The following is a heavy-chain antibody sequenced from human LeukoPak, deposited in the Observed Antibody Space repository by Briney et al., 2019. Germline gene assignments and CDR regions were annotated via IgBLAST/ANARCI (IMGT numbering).Heavy chain of an antibody. CDR1: GYTFTDYY. CDR2: VDPEDGET. CDR3: VISKGGDWFDP. Sequence: ASVKVSCKVSGYTFTDYYMQWVQQAPGKGLEWMGLVDPEDGETIYAEKFQGRVTITADTSTDTAYMELSILRSEDTAVYYCVISKGGDWFDPWGQGTLVTVSS. V-gene: IGHV1-69-2*01. D-gene: IGHD1-26*01. J-gene: IGHJ5*02.